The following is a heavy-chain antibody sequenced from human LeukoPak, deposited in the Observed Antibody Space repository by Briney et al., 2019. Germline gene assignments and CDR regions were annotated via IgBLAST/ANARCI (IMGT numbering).Heavy chain of an antibody. V-gene: IGHV3-7*01. J-gene: IGHJ4*02. CDR1: GLTFSSYW. D-gene: IGHD3-22*01. Sequence: GGSLRLSCAASGLTFSSYWMSWVRQAPGKGLEWVANIKQDGSEKYYVDSVKGRFTISRDNAKNSLYLQMNSLRAEDTAVYYCARGYYYDSSGYYSSFDYWGQGTLVTVSS. CDR2: IKQDGSEK. CDR3: ARGYYYDSSGYYSSFDY.